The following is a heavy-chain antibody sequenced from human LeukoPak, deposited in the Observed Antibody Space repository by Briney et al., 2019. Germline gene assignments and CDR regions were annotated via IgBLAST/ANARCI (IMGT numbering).Heavy chain of an antibody. D-gene: IGHD3-9*01. CDR2: ISGSGGTT. CDR3: AKERDETGYFNAPFDQ. CDR1: GFGFTTFA. J-gene: IGHJ4*02. V-gene: IGHV3-23*01. Sequence: GASLRLSCAASGFGFTTFAMNWVRQAPGKGLEWVSGISGSGGTTFYADSVEGRFTISRDNSNNTLFLQMDRLKGEDTAVYFCAKERDETGYFNAPFDQWGQGTLVTVSS.